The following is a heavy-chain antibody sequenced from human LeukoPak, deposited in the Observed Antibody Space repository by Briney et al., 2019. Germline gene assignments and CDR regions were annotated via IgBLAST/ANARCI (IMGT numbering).Heavy chain of an antibody. D-gene: IGHD3-10*01. CDR2: INPSGGST. V-gene: IGHV1-46*01. CDR1: GYTFTSYY. J-gene: IGHJ4*02. CDR3: ARASYYGSGTYQFDS. Sequence: ASVKVFCKASGYTFTSYYMHWVRQAPGQGLEWMGIINPSGGSTSYAQKFQGRVTMTRDTSTSTVYMELSSLRSEDTAVYYCARASYYGSGTYQFDSWGQGTLVTVSS.